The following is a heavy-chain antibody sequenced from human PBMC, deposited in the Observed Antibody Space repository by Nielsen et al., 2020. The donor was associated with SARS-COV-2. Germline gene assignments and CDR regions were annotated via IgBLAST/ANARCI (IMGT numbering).Heavy chain of an antibody. V-gene: IGHV4-39*07. Sequence: WIRQPPGKGLEWIGRTYHSGSTNYNPSLKSRVTISVDKSKNQFSLKLSSVTAADTAVYYCARVGRGYDILTGYQDYYYYYMDVWGKGTTVTVSS. CDR2: TYHSGST. CDR3: ARVGRGYDILTGYQDYYYYYMDV. D-gene: IGHD3-9*01. J-gene: IGHJ6*03.